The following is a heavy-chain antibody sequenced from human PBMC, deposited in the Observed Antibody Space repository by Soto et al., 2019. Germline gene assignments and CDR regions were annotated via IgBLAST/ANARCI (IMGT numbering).Heavy chain of an antibody. V-gene: IGHV4-61*01. CDR2: IYYSGST. CDR1: GGSVSSGSYY. J-gene: IGHJ3*02. CDR3: ARGSGPNDAFDI. Sequence: QVQLRDSGPGLVKPSETLSLTCTVSGGSVSSGSYYWSWIRQPPGKGLEWIGYIYYSGSTNYNPSLKSRVTISVDTSKNQFSLKLSSVTAADTAVYYCARGSGPNDAFDIWGQGTMVTVSS. D-gene: IGHD2-15*01.